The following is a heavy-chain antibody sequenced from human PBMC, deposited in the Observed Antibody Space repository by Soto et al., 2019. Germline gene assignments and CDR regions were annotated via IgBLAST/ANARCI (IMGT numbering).Heavy chain of an antibody. CDR1: GYTFTSYG. V-gene: IGHV1-18*01. J-gene: IGHJ4*02. CDR2: ISAYNGNT. CDR3: ARDRLMITFGGVIVPMFDY. Sequence: ASVKVSCKASGYTFTSYGISWVRQAPGQGLEWMGWISAYNGNTNYAQKLQGRVTMTTDTSTSTAYMELRSLSSDDTAVYYCARDRLMITFGGVIVPMFDYWGQGTLVTVSS. D-gene: IGHD3-16*02.